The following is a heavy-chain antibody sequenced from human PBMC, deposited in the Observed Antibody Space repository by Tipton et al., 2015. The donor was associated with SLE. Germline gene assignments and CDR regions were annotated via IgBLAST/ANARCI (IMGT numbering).Heavy chain of an antibody. D-gene: IGHD6-6*01. J-gene: IGHJ4*02. CDR2: IYTSGST. CDR3: ARGRPSSCDY. V-gene: IGHV4-61*09. CDR1: GGSISSGSYY. Sequence: TLSLTCTVSGGSISSGSYYCSWIRQPAGKGLEWIGHIYTSGSTNYNPSLKSRVTISVDTSKNQFSLKLSSVTAADTAVYYCARGRPSSCDYWGQGTLVTVSS.